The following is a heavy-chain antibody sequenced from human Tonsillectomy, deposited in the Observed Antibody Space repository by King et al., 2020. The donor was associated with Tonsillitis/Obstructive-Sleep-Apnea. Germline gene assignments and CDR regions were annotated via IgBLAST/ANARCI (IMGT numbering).Heavy chain of an antibody. J-gene: IGHJ4*02. CDR3: ARDGSVATRPLDY. D-gene: IGHD6-6*01. Sequence: QLVQSGAEVKKPGASVKVSCKASGYTFTSYYIHWVRQAPGQGLEWMGIINPSGGSTSYAQKFQGRVTMTRDTSTSTGYMELSSLRSEETAVYYCARDGSVATRPLDYWGQGTLVTVSS. CDR1: GYTFTSYY. CDR2: INPSGGST. V-gene: IGHV1-46*01.